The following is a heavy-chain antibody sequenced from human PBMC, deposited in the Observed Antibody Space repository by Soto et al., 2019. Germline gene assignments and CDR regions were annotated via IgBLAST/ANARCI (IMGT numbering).Heavy chain of an antibody. J-gene: IGHJ4*02. CDR2: IYYSGST. D-gene: IGHD3-9*01. V-gene: IGHV4-39*07. CDR1: SASISSSSCY. CDR3: ARGYDILTFDY. Sequence: SETLSLACTVFSASISSSSCYWAWIRQPPGKGLEWIGSIYYSGSTYYNPSLKSRVTISVDTSKNQFSLKLSSVTAADTAVYYCARGYDILTFDYWGQGTLVTVS.